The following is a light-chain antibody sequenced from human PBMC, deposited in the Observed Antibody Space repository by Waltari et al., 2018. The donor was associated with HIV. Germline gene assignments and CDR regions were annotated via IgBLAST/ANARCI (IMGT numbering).Light chain of an antibody. CDR3: SSYTRRGTVV. J-gene: IGLJ2*01. CDR2: GGT. CDR1: SSDIGYYDY. V-gene: IGLV2-14*03. Sequence: QSALTQPASVSGSPGQSIVLPCTGSSSDIGYYDYVSWYQQYPGQAPKALIYGGTSRRSGTSSRFSGSKAATTAVRAISKLQTDADAEYLCSSYTRRGTVVFGGGTRLTVL.